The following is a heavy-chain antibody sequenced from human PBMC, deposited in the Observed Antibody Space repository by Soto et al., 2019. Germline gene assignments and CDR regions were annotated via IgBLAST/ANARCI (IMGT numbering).Heavy chain of an antibody. CDR1: GFTFSSYA. Sequence: QVQLVESGGGVVQPGRPLRLSCAASGFTFSSYAMHWVRQAPGKGLEWVAVIAYDGRNKYYADSVKGRFTISRDNSKNTLYLQMNSLRIEDTAVYYCARELERVFDYWGQGTLVTVX. CDR2: IAYDGRNK. J-gene: IGHJ4*02. V-gene: IGHV3-30*04. D-gene: IGHD1-1*01. CDR3: ARELERVFDY.